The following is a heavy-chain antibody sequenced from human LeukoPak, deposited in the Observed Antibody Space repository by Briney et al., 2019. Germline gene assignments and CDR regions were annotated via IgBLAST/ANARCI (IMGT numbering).Heavy chain of an antibody. CDR1: GYTFTSYG. D-gene: IGHD5-18*01. J-gene: IGHJ4*02. CDR2: ISAYNGNT. Sequence: ASVKVSCKASGYTFTSYGISWVRQAPGQGLEWMGWISAYNGNTNYAQELQGRVTMTTDTSTSTAYMELRSLRSDDTAVYYCARARRGYSYGGLDYWGQGTLVTASS. V-gene: IGHV1-18*01. CDR3: ARARRGYSYGGLDY.